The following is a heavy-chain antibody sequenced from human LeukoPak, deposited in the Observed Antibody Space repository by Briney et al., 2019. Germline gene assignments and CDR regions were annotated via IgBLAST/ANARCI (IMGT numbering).Heavy chain of an antibody. J-gene: IGHJ5*02. Sequence: SETLSLTCTVSGGSISTYYWSWIRQPPGKGLEWIGYIYYSGSTNYNPSLKNRVTISLDMSKNQFSLKLSSVTAADTAVYYCARATNNWFDPWGQGTLVTVSS. CDR2: IYYSGST. V-gene: IGHV4-59*01. CDR1: GGSISTYY. D-gene: IGHD4-11*01. CDR3: ARATNNWFDP.